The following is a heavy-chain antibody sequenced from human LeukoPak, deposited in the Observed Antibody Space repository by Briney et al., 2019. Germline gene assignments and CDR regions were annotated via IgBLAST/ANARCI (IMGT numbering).Heavy chain of an antibody. CDR3: ARDYYDSSGFGAFDI. D-gene: IGHD3-22*01. CDR2: INPNSGGT. CDR1: GYTFTAYY. J-gene: IGHJ3*02. V-gene: IGHV1-2*02. Sequence: ASVKVSCKASGYTFTAYYMHWVRQAPGQGLEWMGWINPNSGGTNYAQKFQGRVTMTRDTSISTAYMELSRLRSDDTAVYYCARDYYDSSGFGAFDIWGQGTKVTVSS.